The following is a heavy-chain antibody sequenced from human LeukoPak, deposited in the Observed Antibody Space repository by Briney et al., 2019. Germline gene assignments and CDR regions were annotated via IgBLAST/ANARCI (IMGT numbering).Heavy chain of an antibody. CDR1: GGSISSSTYY. J-gene: IGHJ4*02. V-gene: IGHV4-39*01. CDR3: ASLDYGDYCFDS. Sequence: SETLSLTCTVSGGSISSSTYYWGWIRQPPGKGLEYIGSLFYTGSTFYNPSLKSRVTISVDMSKNQFSLKLSSVTAADAAVYYCASLDYGDYCFDSWGQGTLVTVSS. D-gene: IGHD4-17*01. CDR2: LFYTGST.